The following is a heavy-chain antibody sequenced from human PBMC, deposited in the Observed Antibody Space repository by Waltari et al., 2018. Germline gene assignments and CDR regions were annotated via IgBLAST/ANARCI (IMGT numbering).Heavy chain of an antibody. CDR1: GGSFSGYY. D-gene: IGHD3-3*01. CDR3: ARDRYDFWSGKNNWFDP. V-gene: IGHV4-34*01. J-gene: IGHJ5*02. Sequence: QVQLQQWGAGLLKPSETLSLTCAVYGGSFSGYYWSWIRQPPGKGLEWIGEINHSGSTNYNPSLKSRVTISVDTSKNQFSLKLSSVTAADTAVYYCARDRYDFWSGKNNWFDPWGQGTLVTVSS. CDR2: INHSGST.